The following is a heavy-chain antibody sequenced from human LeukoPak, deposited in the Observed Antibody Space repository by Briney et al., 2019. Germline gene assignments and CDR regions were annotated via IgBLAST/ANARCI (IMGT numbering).Heavy chain of an antibody. CDR1: GYTFTSYA. D-gene: IGHD6-19*01. Sequence: ASVKVSCKASGYTFTSYAMHWVRQAPGQRLEWMGWINAGNGNTKYSRKFQGRVTITRDTSASTAYMELSSLRSEDTAVYYCARDRRGWYIFDYWGQGTLVTVSS. CDR3: ARDRRGWYIFDY. J-gene: IGHJ4*02. CDR2: INAGNGNT. V-gene: IGHV1-3*01.